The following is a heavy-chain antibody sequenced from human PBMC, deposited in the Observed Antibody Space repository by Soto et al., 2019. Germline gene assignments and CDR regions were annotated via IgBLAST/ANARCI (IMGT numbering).Heavy chain of an antibody. CDR3: AADRYCSSNTCPGAFDI. V-gene: IGHV3-15*01. CDR2: IKRKIDGETT. J-gene: IGHJ3*02. CDR1: GFAFTHVW. Sequence: EVQLLESGGDLAEPGGSLRLSCAASGFAFTHVWMTWVRQAPGRGPEWVGRIKRKIDGETTNYAAPVKGRFTISRDDSKNTLYLQMNSLKTDDSAVYYCAADRYCSSNTCPGAFDIWGQGTTV. D-gene: IGHD2-2*01.